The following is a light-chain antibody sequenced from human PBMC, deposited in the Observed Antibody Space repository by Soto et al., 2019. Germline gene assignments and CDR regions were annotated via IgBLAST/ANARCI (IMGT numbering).Light chain of an antibody. CDR1: SSDVGAYNY. CDR3: CSYTGSTTKV. CDR2: DVT. J-gene: IGLJ2*01. Sequence: QSVLTQPASVSGSPGQSITISCTGTSSDVGAYNYVSWYQQHPGKAPKLIIYDVTYRPSGISNRFSGSKSANTASLTISGLQAEDEADYYCCSYTGSTTKVFGGGTKLTVL. V-gene: IGLV2-14*03.